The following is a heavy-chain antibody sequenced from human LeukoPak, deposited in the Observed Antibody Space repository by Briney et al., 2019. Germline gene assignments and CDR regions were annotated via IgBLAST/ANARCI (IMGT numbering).Heavy chain of an antibody. CDR3: AKDAGGDTAMDSAYFDY. V-gene: IGHV3-23*01. D-gene: IGHD5-18*01. CDR2: ISGSGGST. J-gene: IGHJ4*02. CDR1: GFTFSSYA. Sequence: GGSLRLSCAASGFTFSSYAMSWVRQAPGKGLEWVSAISGSGGSTYYADSVKGRFTISRDNSKNTLYLQMNSLRAEDTAVYYFAKDAGGDTAMDSAYFDYWGQGTLVTVSS.